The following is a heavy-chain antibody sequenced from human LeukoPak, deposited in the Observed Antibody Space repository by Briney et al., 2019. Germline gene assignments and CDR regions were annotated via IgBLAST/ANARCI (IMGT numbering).Heavy chain of an antibody. CDR1: GFTFCNHG. CDR3: ARDYSGNYCFDY. D-gene: IGHD1-26*01. Sequence: GRSLRLSCVASGFTFCNHGMHWVRQAPGKGLEWVALISYDGSKRYHADSVKGRFTISRDDSKNTLYLQMNSLTAEDTALYYCARDYSGNYCFDYWGQGTLVTVSS. CDR2: ISYDGSKR. V-gene: IGHV3-30*04. J-gene: IGHJ4*02.